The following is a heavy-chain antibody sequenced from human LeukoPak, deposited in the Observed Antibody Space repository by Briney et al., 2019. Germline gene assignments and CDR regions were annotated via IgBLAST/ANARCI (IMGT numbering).Heavy chain of an antibody. CDR1: VFIFSNYR. Sequence: PGGSLRLSCAASVFIFSNYRMNWLRQAPGKGLEWVSCISSSSSYIYYAESVKGRFTISIHNAKNSLYLQMNSLRAEDTAVYYCARSQLVRDDYYGMDVWGQGTTVTVSS. CDR3: ARSQLVRDDYYGMDV. V-gene: IGHV3-21*01. CDR2: ISSSSSYI. J-gene: IGHJ6*02. D-gene: IGHD6-6*01.